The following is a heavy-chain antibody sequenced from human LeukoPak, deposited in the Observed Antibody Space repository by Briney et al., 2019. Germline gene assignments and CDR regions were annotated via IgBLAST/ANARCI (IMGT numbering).Heavy chain of an antibody. J-gene: IGHJ1*01. CDR2: ITTSSTYI. Sequence: NPGGSLRLSCAASGFSFSTYNMNWVRQAPGKGLEWVSSITTSSTYIYYADSVKGRFTISRDNAKNSLYLQMNSLRPDDTALYSCARGALPYGSGVVGDWGPGTLVTVSS. D-gene: IGHD3-10*01. V-gene: IGHV3-21*01. CDR1: GFSFSTYN. CDR3: ARGALPYGSGVVGD.